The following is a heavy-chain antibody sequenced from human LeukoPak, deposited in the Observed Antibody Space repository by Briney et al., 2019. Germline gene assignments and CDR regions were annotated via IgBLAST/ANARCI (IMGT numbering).Heavy chain of an antibody. CDR2: INANSGGT. V-gene: IGHV1-2*06. J-gene: IGHJ4*02. CDR3: ARVSNYDSSGYCDFDY. CDR1: GYTFSGYY. Sequence: ASVKVSCKASGYTFSGYYMHWVRQAPGRGLEWMGRINANSGGTHYARKFQGRVTMTRDTSITTVYMELSRLRSDDTAVYYCARVSNYDSSGYCDFDYWGQGTLVTVSS. D-gene: IGHD3-22*01.